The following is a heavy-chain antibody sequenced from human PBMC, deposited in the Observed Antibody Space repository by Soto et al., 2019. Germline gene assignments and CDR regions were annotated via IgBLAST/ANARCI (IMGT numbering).Heavy chain of an antibody. CDR2: IWYDGSNK. V-gene: IGHV3-33*01. D-gene: IGHD4-17*01. CDR1: GFTFSSYC. J-gene: IGHJ4*02. CDR3: ARGLRGSPYYFDY. Sequence: GGSLRLSCAASGFTFSSYCMHWVRQAPGKGLEWVAVIWYDGSNKYYADSVKGRFTISRDNSKNTLYLQMNSLRAEDTAVYYCARGLRGSPYYFDYWGQGTLVTVSS.